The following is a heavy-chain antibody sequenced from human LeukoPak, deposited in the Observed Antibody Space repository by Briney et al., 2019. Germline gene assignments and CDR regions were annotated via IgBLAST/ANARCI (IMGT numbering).Heavy chain of an antibody. CDR3: ARLLYDAFDI. CDR1: GYTFSSFG. V-gene: IGHV1-18*01. J-gene: IGHJ3*02. CDR2: ISAYNGHT. D-gene: IGHD2-2*02. Sequence: ASVKVSCMASGYTFSSFGVSWVRQAPGQGLEWMGWISAYNGHTDYTQNLQDRVTMTTDTSTSTAFMELRSLRSDDTAVYYCARLLYDAFDIWGQGTMVTVSS.